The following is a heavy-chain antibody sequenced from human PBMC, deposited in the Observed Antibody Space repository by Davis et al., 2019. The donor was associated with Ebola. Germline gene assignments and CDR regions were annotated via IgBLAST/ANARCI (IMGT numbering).Heavy chain of an antibody. D-gene: IGHD3-10*01. J-gene: IGHJ6*02. CDR1: GFTFSSYA. CDR2: ISYDGSNK. Sequence: GGSLRLSCAASGFTFSSYAMHWVRQAPGKGLEWVAVISYDGSNKYYADSVKGRFTISRDNSKNTLYLQMNSLRAEDTAVYYCAKDYYSGSGSDLYYYYYGMDVWGQGTTVTVSS. CDR3: AKDYYSGSGSDLYYYYYGMDV. V-gene: IGHV3-30-3*01.